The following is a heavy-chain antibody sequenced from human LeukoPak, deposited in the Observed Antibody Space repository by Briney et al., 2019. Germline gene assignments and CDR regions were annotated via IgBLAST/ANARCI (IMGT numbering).Heavy chain of an antibody. V-gene: IGHV3-21*01. CDR2: ISSSSSYI. CDR3: ARAYYYDSSGYPDY. J-gene: IGHJ4*02. CDR1: GFTFSSYS. Sequence: GGSLRLSCAASGFTFSSYSMNWGRQAPGKGLEWGSSISSSSSYIYYADSVKGRFTISRDNAKNSLYLQLNSLRAEDTAVYYCARAYYYDSSGYPDYWGQGTLVTVSS. D-gene: IGHD3-22*01.